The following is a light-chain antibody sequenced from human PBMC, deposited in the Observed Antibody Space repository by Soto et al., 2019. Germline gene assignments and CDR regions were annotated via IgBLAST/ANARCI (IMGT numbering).Light chain of an antibody. CDR3: QQYGSAPFT. J-gene: IGKJ3*01. Sequence: EIVLTQSPGTLSLSPGERATLSCRASQSVASSHLAWYRQKPGQSHRLLIYDASNRATGIPDRIIGSESGTDFTLTISRLEPEDFAVYYCQQYGSAPFTFGPGTKVDIK. CDR2: DAS. CDR1: QSVASSH. V-gene: IGKV3-20*01.